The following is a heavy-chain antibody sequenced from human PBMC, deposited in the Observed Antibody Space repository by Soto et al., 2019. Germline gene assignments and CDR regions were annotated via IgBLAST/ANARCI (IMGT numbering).Heavy chain of an antibody. CDR3: ARDRDYFYDNSDKYHYHYAMDA. CDR1: GYTFTNYA. Sequence: QVQLVQSGTEVKKPGASVKVSCKASGYTFTNYAISWERQAPGQGLEWMGWISAYSVRTNYAQNLQGRVTKTTDAATSTAYVEVRSLRSDEPAVYYCARDRDYFYDNSDKYHYHYAMDAWGQETTVTISS. J-gene: IGHJ6*01. CDR2: ISAYSVRT. V-gene: IGHV1-18*04. D-gene: IGHD3-22*01.